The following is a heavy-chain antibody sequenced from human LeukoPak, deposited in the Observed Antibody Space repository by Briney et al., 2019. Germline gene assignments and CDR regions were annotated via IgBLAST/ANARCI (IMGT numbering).Heavy chain of an antibody. J-gene: IGHJ4*02. Sequence: HGESLKISCKGSGYSFTSYWIGWVRQMPGKGLEWMGIIYPGDSDTRYSPSFQGRVTISADKSISTAYLQWSSLKASDTAMYYCARHDYGANSEWAFDYWGQGTLVTVSS. CDR1: GYSFTSYW. V-gene: IGHV5-51*01. CDR3: ARHDYGANSEWAFDY. D-gene: IGHD4-23*01. CDR2: IYPGDSDT.